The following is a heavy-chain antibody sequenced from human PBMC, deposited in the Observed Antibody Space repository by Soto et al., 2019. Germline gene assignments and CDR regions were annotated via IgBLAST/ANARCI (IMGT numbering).Heavy chain of an antibody. CDR3: ARAVSLIMAAPAY. V-gene: IGHV1-18*04. CDR1: VYSFSDYD. Sequence: SVKVSWKTRVYSFSDYDISLVRQAPGQGLEWMGWISPYNGNANYTEKFKGRVSMTTDTSTTTAYMEMTSLTSDDTAIYYWARAVSLIMAAPAYWGQGTLVTVSS. D-gene: IGHD2-8*01. J-gene: IGHJ4*02. CDR2: ISPYNGNA.